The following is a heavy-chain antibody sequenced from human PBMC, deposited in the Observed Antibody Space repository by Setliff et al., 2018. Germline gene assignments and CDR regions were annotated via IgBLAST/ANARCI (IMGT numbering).Heavy chain of an antibody. Sequence: SETLSLTCTVSGGSISSHYWSWIRQPPGKGLEWIGYIYYSGSTYYNPSLKSRVTISVDTSKNQFSLKLSSVTAADTAVYYCARGRIAAALYYFDYWGQGTLVTVSS. CDR2: IYYSGST. CDR3: ARGRIAAALYYFDY. V-gene: IGHV4-59*11. J-gene: IGHJ4*02. D-gene: IGHD6-13*01. CDR1: GGSISSHY.